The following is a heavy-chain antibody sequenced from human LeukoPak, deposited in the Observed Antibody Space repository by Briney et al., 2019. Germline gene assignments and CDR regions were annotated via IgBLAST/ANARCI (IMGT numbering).Heavy chain of an antibody. CDR2: INHSGST. CDR1: GGSFSGYY. V-gene: IGHV4-34*01. CDR3: ARDKYHLDY. D-gene: IGHD1-14*01. J-gene: IGHJ4*02. Sequence: PSETLSLTCAVYGGSFSGYYWSWIRQPPGKGLEWIGEINHSGSTNYNPSLKSRVTISVDTSKNQFSLKLSSVTAADTAVYYCARDKYHLDYWGPGTLVTVSS.